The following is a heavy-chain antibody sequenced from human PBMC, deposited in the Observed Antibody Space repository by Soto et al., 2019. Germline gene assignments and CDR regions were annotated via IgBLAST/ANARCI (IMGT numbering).Heavy chain of an antibody. D-gene: IGHD6-13*01. V-gene: IGHV1-18*01. CDR2: ISSYNGNT. CDR3: ARVGSSWAFDY. Sequence: QVQLVQSGAEVKKPGASVKVSCRASGYTFTSYDISWVRQAPGQGLECMGWISSYNGNTNYAQKLQGSVTMTTDTSTSTVYMELRSLRSDDTAVYYCARVGSSWAFDYWGQGTLVTVSS. CDR1: GYTFTSYD. J-gene: IGHJ4*02.